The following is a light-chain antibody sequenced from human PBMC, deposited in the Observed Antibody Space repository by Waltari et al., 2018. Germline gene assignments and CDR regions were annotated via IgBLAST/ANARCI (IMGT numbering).Light chain of an antibody. V-gene: IGKV1-8*01. J-gene: IGKJ1*01. CDR3: QQYYDYPGT. CDR1: QGIRTY. Sequence: AIRMTQSPPSISASTGDTVTNSCRASQGIRTYLAWYQQKPGTAPKLLMYATSTLQTGVPSRFSGGGSGTDFTLTISRLQSDDFAIYHCQQYYDYPGTFGQGTKVEVK. CDR2: ATS.